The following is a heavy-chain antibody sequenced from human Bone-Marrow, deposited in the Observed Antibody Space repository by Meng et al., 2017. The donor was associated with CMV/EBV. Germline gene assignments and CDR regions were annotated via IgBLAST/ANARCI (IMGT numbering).Heavy chain of an antibody. CDR2: IYYTGCT. CDR3: ARTEGGMGGNRYYDY. Sequence: SETLSLTCTVSGGSVSSNNYYWSWIRQPPGKGLEWIGYIYYTGCTNYNPSLKSRVTISIDTCKNQFSLKLSSVTDAETAVYYCARTEGGMGGNRYYDYWGQGTLVTVSS. CDR1: GGSVSSNNYY. V-gene: IGHV4-61*01. J-gene: IGHJ4*02. D-gene: IGHD2/OR15-2a*01.